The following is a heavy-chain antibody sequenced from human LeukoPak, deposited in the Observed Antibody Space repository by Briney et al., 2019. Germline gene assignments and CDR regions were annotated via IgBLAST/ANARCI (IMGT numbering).Heavy chain of an antibody. CDR2: ISYDGSNK. D-gene: IGHD6-19*01. CDR1: GFTFSSYA. V-gene: IGHV3-30-3*01. J-gene: IGHJ4*02. Sequence: GGSLRLSCAASGFTFSSYAMHWVRQAPGKGLEWVAVISYDGSNKYYADSVKGRFTISRDNSKNTLYLQMNSLRAEDTAVYYCARSSGWYSDYWGRGTLVTVSS. CDR3: ARSSGWYSDY.